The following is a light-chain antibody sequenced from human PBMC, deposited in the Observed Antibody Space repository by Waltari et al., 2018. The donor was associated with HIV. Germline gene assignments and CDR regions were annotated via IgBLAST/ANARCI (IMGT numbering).Light chain of an antibody. Sequence: EIVFTQSPATLPLSLGERAILSCRASQSLSRHLAWYQQNSGQAPRLLIYDTSIRAPGTPGRLSGSGSGTDFTLTITAVQPDDVAIYYCQQRSSWPSLTFGGGTRVETK. CDR3: QQRSSWPSLT. V-gene: IGKV3-11*01. CDR2: DTS. CDR1: QSLSRH. J-gene: IGKJ4*01.